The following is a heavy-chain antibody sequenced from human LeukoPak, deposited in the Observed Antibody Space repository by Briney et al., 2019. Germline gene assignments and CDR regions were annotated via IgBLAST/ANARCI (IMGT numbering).Heavy chain of an antibody. J-gene: IGHJ3*01. Sequence: GPSVKLSCNASGHTFTDYDINWVPQATGQGLEWMRWMNPNSTNTDIAQSFHAQKFQGRVTMTRDTSITTAYRELSSLRSEDTAAYCCARSWDALDVWGQGTMVTVSS. CDR3: ARSWDALDV. CDR1: GHTFTDYD. CDR2: MNPNSTNT. V-gene: IGHV1-8*01. D-gene: IGHD6-13*01.